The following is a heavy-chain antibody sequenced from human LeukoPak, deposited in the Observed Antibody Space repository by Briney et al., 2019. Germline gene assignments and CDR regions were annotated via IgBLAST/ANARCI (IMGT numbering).Heavy chain of an antibody. CDR3: AKWGDYDILTGYYVPDY. J-gene: IGHJ4*02. V-gene: IGHV3-23*01. CDR2: ITGSDGSS. CDR1: GFTLTNYA. D-gene: IGHD3-9*01. Sequence: PGTSLRLSCVASGFTLTNYAMSWVRQAPGKGLEWASAITGSDGSSYYADSVKGRFTISRDNSKNTLYLQVNSLRAEDTAVYYCAKWGDYDILTGYYVPDYWGQGTLVTVSS.